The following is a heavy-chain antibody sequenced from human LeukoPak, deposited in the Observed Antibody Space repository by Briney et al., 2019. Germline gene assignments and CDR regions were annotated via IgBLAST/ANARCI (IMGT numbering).Heavy chain of an antibody. CDR3: VPFGYNYGHTGDY. Sequence: ASVKVSCKASGYTFTGYYMHWVRQAPGQGLGWMGWINPNSGDTHYARNFQGRVTMTRDTSISTAYMELSRLRPDDTALYYCVPFGYNYGHTGDYWGQGTLVTVSS. V-gene: IGHV1-2*02. CDR2: INPNSGDT. J-gene: IGHJ4*02. CDR1: GYTFTGYY. D-gene: IGHD5-18*01.